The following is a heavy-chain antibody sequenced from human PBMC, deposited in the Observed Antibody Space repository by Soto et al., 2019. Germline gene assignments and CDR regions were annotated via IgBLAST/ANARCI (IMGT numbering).Heavy chain of an antibody. D-gene: IGHD3-3*01. Sequence: PSETLSLTCTVSGGSISSYYWSWIRQPPGKGLEWIGYIYYSGSTNYNPSLKSRVTISVDTSKNQFSLKLSSVTAADTAVYYCARESPSNFWSGYYYYGMDVWGQGTTVTVS. CDR3: ARESPSNFWSGYYYYGMDV. CDR2: IYYSGST. V-gene: IGHV4-59*01. CDR1: GGSISSYY. J-gene: IGHJ6*02.